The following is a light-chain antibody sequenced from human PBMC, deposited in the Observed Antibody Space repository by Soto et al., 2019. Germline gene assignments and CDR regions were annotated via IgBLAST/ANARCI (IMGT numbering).Light chain of an antibody. CDR1: SSDIGGYNY. Sequence: QSALTQPPSASGSPGQSVTISCTGTSSDIGGYNYVSWYQQHPDKAPKLMIYEVTQRPSGVPARFSGSKSGNTASLTVSGLQAEDEADYYCGSRTADNHLVVFGGGTKLTVL. CDR3: GSRTADNHLVV. J-gene: IGLJ3*02. V-gene: IGLV2-8*01. CDR2: EVT.